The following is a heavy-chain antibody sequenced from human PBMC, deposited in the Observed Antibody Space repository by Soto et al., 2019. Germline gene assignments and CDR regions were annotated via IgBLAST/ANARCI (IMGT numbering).Heavy chain of an antibody. Sequence: PSETLSLTXSVSGDSVSSGDNYWRWIRQPPGKGLEWLGHVYFRGSTNYIPSLKSRLPMSVDTAKNQFSLKLNSVTPADTAVYYCARIPVDTYMIYWSDHWGQGTQVTAPQ. D-gene: IGHD3-16*01. CDR3: ARIPVDTYMIYWSDH. CDR1: GDSVSSGDNY. J-gene: IGHJ5*02. CDR2: VYFRGST. V-gene: IGHV4-61*08.